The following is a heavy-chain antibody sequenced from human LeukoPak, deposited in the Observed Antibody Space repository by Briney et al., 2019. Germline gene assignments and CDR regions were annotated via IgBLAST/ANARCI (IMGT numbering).Heavy chain of an antibody. D-gene: IGHD4-17*01. J-gene: IGHJ4*02. CDR1: RFTFSSYA. CDR3: ARTAYGDPFDY. Sequence: PGGSLRLSCAASRFTFSSYAMSWFRKAPGKGLEWVSAISGSGGSTYYADSVKGRFTISRDNSKNTLYLQMNSLRAEDTAVYYCARTAYGDPFDYWGQGTLVTVSS. CDR2: ISGSGGST. V-gene: IGHV3-23*01.